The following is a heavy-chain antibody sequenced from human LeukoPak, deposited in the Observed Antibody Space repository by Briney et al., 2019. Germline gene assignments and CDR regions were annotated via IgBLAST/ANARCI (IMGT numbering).Heavy chain of an antibody. CDR2: FDPEDGET. CDR3: ATATRGYSGYDYFPTPDQTIPYYFDY. Sequence: ASVKVSCKVSGYTLTELSMHWVRQAPGKGLEWMGGFDPEDGETIYAQKFQGRVTMTEDTSTDTAYMERSSLRSEDTAVYYCATATRGYSGYDYFPTPDQTIPYYFDYWGQGTLVTVSS. CDR1: GYTLTELS. V-gene: IGHV1-24*01. D-gene: IGHD5-12*01. J-gene: IGHJ4*02.